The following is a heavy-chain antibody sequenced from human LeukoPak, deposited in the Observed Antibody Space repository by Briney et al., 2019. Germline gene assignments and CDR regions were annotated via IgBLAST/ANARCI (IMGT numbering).Heavy chain of an antibody. V-gene: IGHV1-2*02. CDR1: GYTFTGYY. CDR2: INPYSGGT. D-gene: IGHD1-26*01. CDR3: ARDLGIIGGNYYYYAMDV. Sequence: ASVKVSCKASGYTFTGYYMHWVRQAPGQGLEWMGWINPYSGGTNFAQKLQGRVTMTRDTSISTAYMELSRLRSDGTAVYYCARDLGIIGGNYYYYAMDVWGQGTTVTVSS. J-gene: IGHJ6*02.